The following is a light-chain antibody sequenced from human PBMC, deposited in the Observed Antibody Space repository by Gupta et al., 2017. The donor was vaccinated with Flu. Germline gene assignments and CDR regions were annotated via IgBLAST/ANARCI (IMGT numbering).Light chain of an antibody. CDR3: QQANSFPIT. V-gene: IGKV1-12*01. Sequence: PSSVSASVGDRVTVTCRASQGVSKYVAWYQQKPGDAPKLLIYTTSTLQRGVPSRFSGSGSGTDFTLTSSSLQPEDAATYYCQQANSFPITFGQGTQLEIK. CDR2: TTS. CDR1: QGVSKY. J-gene: IGKJ5*01.